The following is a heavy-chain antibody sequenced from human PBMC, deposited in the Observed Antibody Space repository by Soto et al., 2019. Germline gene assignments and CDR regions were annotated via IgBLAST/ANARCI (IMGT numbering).Heavy chain of an antibody. Sequence: QVQLVQSGAEVKKPGASVKVSCKASGYTFTSYGISWVRQAPGQGPEWMGWISTNNGNTNYAQKIRGRVTMTTDTSTSTAYMELRSLRSDDTAVYYCARHTSSWPFDYWGKGTLVTVSS. J-gene: IGHJ4*02. CDR2: ISTNNGNT. D-gene: IGHD6-13*01. CDR1: GYTFTSYG. V-gene: IGHV1-18*01. CDR3: ARHTSSWPFDY.